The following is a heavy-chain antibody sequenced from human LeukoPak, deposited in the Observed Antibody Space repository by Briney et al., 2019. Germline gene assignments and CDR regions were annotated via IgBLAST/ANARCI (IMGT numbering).Heavy chain of an antibody. CDR1: GFTFSSYG. V-gene: IGHV3-33*01. J-gene: IGHJ4*02. D-gene: IGHD1-26*01. CDR2: IWYDGSNK. Sequence: GGSLRLSCAASGFTFSSYGMHWVRQAPSKGLERVAVIWYDGSNKYYADSVKGRFTISRDNSKNTLYLQMNSLRAEDTAVYYCARDSGSYYTPAYFDYWGQGTLVTVSS. CDR3: ARDSGSYYTPAYFDY.